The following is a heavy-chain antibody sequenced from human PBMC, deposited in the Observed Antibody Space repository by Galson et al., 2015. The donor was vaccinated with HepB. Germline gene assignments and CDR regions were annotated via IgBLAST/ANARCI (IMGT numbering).Heavy chain of an antibody. CDR3: ARVNRLFSYPTYYYYMDV. Sequence: SVKVSCKASGYTFSCYGISWVRQAPGQGLQWVGWISTYNGNTNYPQNLQRRVTMTTDTSTSTAYMELRGLKSDDTAVYYGARVNRLFSYPTYYYYMDVWGKGTTVTVSS. CDR1: GYTFSCYG. V-gene: IGHV1-18*01. D-gene: IGHD3-22*01. J-gene: IGHJ6*03. CDR2: ISTYNGNT.